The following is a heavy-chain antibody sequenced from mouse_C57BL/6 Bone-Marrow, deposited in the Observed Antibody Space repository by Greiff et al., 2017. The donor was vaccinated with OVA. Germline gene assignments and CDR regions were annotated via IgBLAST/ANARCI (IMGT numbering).Heavy chain of an antibody. CDR3: ARERWLEGYFDV. V-gene: IGHV1-53*01. J-gene: IGHJ1*03. D-gene: IGHD2-3*01. CDR2: INPSNGGT. Sequence: QVQLQQPGTELVKPGASVKLSCKASGYTFTSYWMHWVKQRPGQGLEWIGNINPSNGGTNYNEKFKGKATLTVDKSSSTAYMELNSLTSEDSAVYYCARERWLEGYFDVWGTGTTVTGSS. CDR1: GYTFTSYW.